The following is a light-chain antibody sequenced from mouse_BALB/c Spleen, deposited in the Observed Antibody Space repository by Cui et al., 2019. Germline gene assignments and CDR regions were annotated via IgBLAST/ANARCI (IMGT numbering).Light chain of an antibody. Sequence: DIQMTQSPSSLSASLGGKVTITCKASQEINYYMAWYQHKPGKGPKLLINYTSTIQPGIPSRFSGSGSGRDYSFSISNLEPEDIATYYCLQYDNLLPTFGGGTKLEIK. V-gene: IGKV19-93*01. CDR3: LQYDNLLPT. J-gene: IGKJ1*01. CDR2: YTS. CDR1: QEINYY.